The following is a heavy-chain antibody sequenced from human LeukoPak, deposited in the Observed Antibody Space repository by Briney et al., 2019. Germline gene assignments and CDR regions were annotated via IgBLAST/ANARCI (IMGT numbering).Heavy chain of an antibody. CDR2: MNPISGNT. D-gene: IGHD3-10*01. J-gene: IGHJ4*02. CDR1: GYTFSNND. CDR3: ARVKEVGGISILRSRVYFDY. V-gene: IGHV1-8*03. Sequence: ASVKVSCKASGYTFSNNDINWVRQATGQGLEWMGWMNPISGNTGFAQKFQGRVTITRITSISTAYMEMSSLRSDDTAVYYCARVKEVGGISILRSRVYFDYWGQGTLVTVSS.